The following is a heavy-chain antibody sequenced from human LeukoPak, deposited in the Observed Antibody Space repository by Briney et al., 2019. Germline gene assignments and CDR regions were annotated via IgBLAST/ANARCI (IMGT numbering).Heavy chain of an antibody. CDR1: GGSISSSSYY. J-gene: IGHJ4*02. V-gene: IGHV4-39*01. CDR3: ARQSSSWSKVDY. Sequence: SETLSLTCTVSGGSISSSSYYWGWIRQPPGKGLEWIGSIYYSGRTYYNPSLKSRVTISVDTSKNQFSLKLSSVTAADTAVYYCARQSSSWSKVDYWGQGTLVTVSS. D-gene: IGHD6-13*01. CDR2: IYYSGRT.